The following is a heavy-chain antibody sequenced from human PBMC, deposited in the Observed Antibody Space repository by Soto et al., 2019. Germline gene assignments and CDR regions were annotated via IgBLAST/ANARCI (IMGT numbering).Heavy chain of an antibody. CDR3: ARLYCSGGSCYLDY. CDR1: GGSISSSSYY. J-gene: IGHJ4*02. D-gene: IGHD2-15*01. CDR2: IYTSGST. V-gene: IGHV4-39*07. Sequence: QLQLQESGPGLVKPSETLSLTCTVSGGSISSSSYYWGWIRQPPGKGLEWIGSIYTSGSTNYNPSLKSRVTMSVDTSKNQFSLKLSSVTAADTAVYYCARLYCSGGSCYLDYWGQGTLVTVSS.